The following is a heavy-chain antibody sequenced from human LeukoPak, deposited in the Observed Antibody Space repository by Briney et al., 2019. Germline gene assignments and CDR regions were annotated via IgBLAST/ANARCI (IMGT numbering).Heavy chain of an antibody. CDR1: GFTFSSYG. Sequence: GGSLILSCAASGFTFSSYGMHWVRQAPGKGLEWVAVISYDGSNKYYADSVKGRFTISRDNSKNTLYLQMNSLRAEDTAVYYCAKAQLDCSSTSCYGVREWLVIDYWGQGTLVTVSS. D-gene: IGHD2-2*01. CDR2: ISYDGSNK. J-gene: IGHJ4*02. V-gene: IGHV3-30*18. CDR3: AKAQLDCSSTSCYGVREWLVIDY.